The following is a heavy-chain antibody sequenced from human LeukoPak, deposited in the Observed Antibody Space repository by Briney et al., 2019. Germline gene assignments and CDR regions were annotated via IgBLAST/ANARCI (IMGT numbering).Heavy chain of an antibody. Sequence: HPGGSLRLSCAASGFTFSGSAMHWVRQAPGKGLEWVAVISYDGRNKYYADSVKGRFTISRDNSKNTLYLQMNSLRAEDTAVYYCASAAYSGNDREGLVDYWGQGTPVTVSS. V-gene: IGHV3-30*04. CDR1: GFTFSGSA. J-gene: IGHJ4*02. CDR3: ASAAYSGNDREGLVDY. CDR2: ISYDGRNK. D-gene: IGHD5-12*01.